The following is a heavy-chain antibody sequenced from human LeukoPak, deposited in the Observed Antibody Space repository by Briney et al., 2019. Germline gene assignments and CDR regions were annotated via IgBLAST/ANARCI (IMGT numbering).Heavy chain of an antibody. CDR1: GYTFTSYG. CDR3: ARVGGVVVVPAARNWYFDL. V-gene: IGHV1-18*04. Sequence: ASVKVSCKASGYTFTSYGISWVRQAPGQGLEWMGWISAYNGNTNCAQKLQGRVTMTTDTSTSTAYMELRSLRSDDTAVYYCARVGGVVVVPAARNWYFDLWGRGTLVTVSS. J-gene: IGHJ2*01. CDR2: ISAYNGNT. D-gene: IGHD2-2*01.